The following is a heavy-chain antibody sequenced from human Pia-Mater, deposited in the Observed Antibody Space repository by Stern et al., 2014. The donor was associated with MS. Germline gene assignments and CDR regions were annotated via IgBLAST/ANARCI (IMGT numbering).Heavy chain of an antibody. Sequence: MQLVESGGGVVQPGRSLRLSCAASGFTFSSYGMHWVRQTPGKGLEWVAVIWYDGSNKYYADSVKGRFTISRDNSENTLYLQMNSLRAEDTAVYYCARGDSNSPLEYWGQGTLVTVSS. D-gene: IGHD6-6*01. V-gene: IGHV3-33*01. CDR3: ARGDSNSPLEY. J-gene: IGHJ4*02. CDR2: IWYDGSNK. CDR1: GFTFSSYG.